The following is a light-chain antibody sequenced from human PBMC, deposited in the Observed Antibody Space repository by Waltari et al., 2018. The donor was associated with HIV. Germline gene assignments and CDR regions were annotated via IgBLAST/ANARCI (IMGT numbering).Light chain of an antibody. CDR3: QQRSNWPRFT. CDR1: QSVSNN. V-gene: IGKV3-11*01. J-gene: IGKJ2*01. CDR2: DAS. Sequence: EIVLTQSPATLSLSPGERAPLSCRASQSVSNNFAWYQQRPGQAPRLLIYDASNRATGIPARFSGSGSGTDFTLTISSLEPEDFVVYYCQQRSNWPRFTFGQGTRLEI.